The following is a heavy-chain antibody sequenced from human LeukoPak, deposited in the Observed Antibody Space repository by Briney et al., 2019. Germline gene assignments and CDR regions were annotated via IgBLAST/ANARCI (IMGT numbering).Heavy chain of an antibody. V-gene: IGHV3-30*02. D-gene: IGHD6-19*01. CDR2: IRYDGSNK. Sequence: PGGSLRLSCAASGFTFSSYGMHWVRQAPGKGLEWVAFIRYDGSNKYYADSVKGRFTISRDNSKNTLYLQMNSLRAEDTAVYYRAKDGEQWLVQEVGYFDYWGQGTLVTVSS. CDR3: AKDGEQWLVQEVGYFDY. J-gene: IGHJ4*02. CDR1: GFTFSSYG.